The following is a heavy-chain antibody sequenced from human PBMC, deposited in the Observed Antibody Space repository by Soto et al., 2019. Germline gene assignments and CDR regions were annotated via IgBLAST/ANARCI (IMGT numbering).Heavy chain of an antibody. J-gene: IGHJ4*02. CDR2: IKSRADGGTT. V-gene: IGHV3-15*01. CDR1: GFSFSNAW. Sequence: EVQLVESGGDFVKPGGSLRVSCAVSGFSFSNAWLSWVRQAPGKGLEWVGRIKSRADGGTTDYTAPVKGRFTISRDDSKNTVFLQMNSLKTEDKAVYYCTAHVGEVFPLDYCGQGTLGTVSS. CDR3: TAHVGEVFPLDY. D-gene: IGHD3-16*01.